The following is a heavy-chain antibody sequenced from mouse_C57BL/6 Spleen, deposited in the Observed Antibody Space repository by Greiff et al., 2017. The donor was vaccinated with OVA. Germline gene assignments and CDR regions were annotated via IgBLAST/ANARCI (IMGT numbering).Heavy chain of an antibody. Sequence: EVQRVESGPGLVKPSQSLSLTCSVTGYSITSGYYWNWIRQFPGNKLEWMGYISYDGSNNYNPSLKNRISITRDTSKNQIFLKLDSVTTEDTATDYCARGATGYAMDYWGQGTSVTVSS. CDR2: ISYDGSN. CDR3: ARGATGYAMDY. J-gene: IGHJ4*01. D-gene: IGHD4-1*02. V-gene: IGHV3-6*01. CDR1: GYSITSGYY.